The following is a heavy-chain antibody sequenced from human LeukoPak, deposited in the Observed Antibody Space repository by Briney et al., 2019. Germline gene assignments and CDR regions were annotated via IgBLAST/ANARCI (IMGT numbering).Heavy chain of an antibody. CDR1: GYSFTSYW. CDR3: ARGRAQGYCSSTSCYNYNWFDP. J-gene: IGHJ5*02. V-gene: IGHV5-51*01. D-gene: IGHD2-2*02. CDR2: IYPGDSDT. Sequence: GESLKISCKGSGYSFTSYWIGWVRQMPGKGLEWMGIIYPGDSDTRYSPSFQGQVTISADKSISTAYLQWSSLKASDTAMYYCARGRAQGYCSSTSCYNYNWFDPWGQGTLVTVSS.